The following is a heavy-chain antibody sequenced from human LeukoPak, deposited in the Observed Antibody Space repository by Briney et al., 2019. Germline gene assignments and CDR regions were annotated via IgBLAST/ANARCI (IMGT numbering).Heavy chain of an antibody. D-gene: IGHD3-3*01. CDR3: ARPQYDFWSGYYRGPPDY. J-gene: IGHJ4*02. V-gene: IGHV5-51*01. Sequence: GESLKISCKGSGYSFTSYWIGWVRQMPGKGLEGMGIIYPGDSDTRYSPSFQGQVTISADKSTSTAHLKWSSLKASDTAMYYCARPQYDFWSGYYRGPPDYWGQGTLVTVSS. CDR2: IYPGDSDT. CDR1: GYSFTSYW.